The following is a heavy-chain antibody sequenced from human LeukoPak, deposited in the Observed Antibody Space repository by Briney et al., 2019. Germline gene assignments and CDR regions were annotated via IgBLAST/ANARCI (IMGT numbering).Heavy chain of an antibody. J-gene: IGHJ4*02. CDR2: IDSSGNP. Sequence: SETLSLTCTVSGGSISSYYWTWIRKPAGKGLEWIGRIDSSGNPNYNPSLKSRVTMPVDSSKKQFSLNLNSVTAADTAVYYCAREGPYGGNTYDYWGQGTLVTVSS. CDR1: GGSISSYY. CDR3: AREGPYGGNTYDY. V-gene: IGHV4-4*07. D-gene: IGHD4-23*01.